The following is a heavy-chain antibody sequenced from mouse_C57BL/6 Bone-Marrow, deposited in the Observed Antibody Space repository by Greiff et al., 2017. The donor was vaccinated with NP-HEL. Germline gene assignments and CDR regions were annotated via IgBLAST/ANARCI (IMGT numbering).Heavy chain of an antibody. CDR1: GYTFTSYW. J-gene: IGHJ3*01. CDR3: ARMYYTFAY. V-gene: IGHV1-69*01. Sequence: QVQLQQPGAELVMPGASVKLSCKASGYTFTSYWMHWVKQRPGQGLEWIGEIDPSDSYTNYNQKFKGKSTLTVDKSSSTAYMQLSSLTSEDSAVYYCARMYYTFAYWGQGTLVTVSA. D-gene: IGHD2-12*01. CDR2: IDPSDSYT.